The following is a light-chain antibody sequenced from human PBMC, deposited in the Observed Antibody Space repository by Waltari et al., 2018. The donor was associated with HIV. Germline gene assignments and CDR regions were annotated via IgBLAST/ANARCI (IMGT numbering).Light chain of an antibody. J-gene: IGLJ2*01. CDR1: SSDSGGYNY. V-gene: IGLV2-11*01. CDR3: CSYAGSYTFV. Sequence: QSALPQPRSVSGSPGQSVPIPRTGTSSDSGGYNYFSWYPQHPGKAPILMIYDVSKPPSGVPDRFSGSKSGNTASLTISGLQAEDEADYYCCSYAGSYTFVFGGGTKLTVL. CDR2: DVS.